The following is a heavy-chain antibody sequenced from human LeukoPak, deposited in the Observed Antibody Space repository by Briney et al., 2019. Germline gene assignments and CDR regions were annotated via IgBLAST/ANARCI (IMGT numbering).Heavy chain of an antibody. CDR2: INPNSGGT. CDR3: ARGLTSSWPDY. CDR1: GYTFSSYH. Sequence: ASVKVSCKASGYTFSSYHINWVRQAPGQGLEWMGWINPNSGGTNYAQKFQGWVTMTRDTSINTAYMELSRLRSEDTAVYYCARGLTSSWPDYWGQGTLVTVSS. V-gene: IGHV1-2*04. D-gene: IGHD6-13*01. J-gene: IGHJ4*02.